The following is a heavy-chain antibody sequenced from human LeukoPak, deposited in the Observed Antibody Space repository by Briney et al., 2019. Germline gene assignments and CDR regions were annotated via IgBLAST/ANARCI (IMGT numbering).Heavy chain of an antibody. V-gene: IGHV3-7*01. D-gene: IGHD3-3*01. CDR1: GFTFSSYW. Sequence: GGSLRLSXAASGFTFSSYWMSWVRQAPGKGLEWVANIKQDGSEKYYVDSVKGRFTISRDNAKNSLYLQMNSLRAEDTAVYYCARGITIFGVVTTLFDYWGQGTLVTVSS. CDR2: IKQDGSEK. J-gene: IGHJ4*02. CDR3: ARGITIFGVVTTLFDY.